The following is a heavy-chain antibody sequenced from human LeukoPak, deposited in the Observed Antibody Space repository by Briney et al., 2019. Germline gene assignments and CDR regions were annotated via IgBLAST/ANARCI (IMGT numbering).Heavy chain of an antibody. J-gene: IGHJ4*02. CDR1: GGSISSYY. CDR3: ARHEGYSYFDY. Sequence: PSETLSLTCTVSGGSISSYYWSWIRQPPGKGLEWIGYIYTSGSTNYNPSLKSRVTISVDTSKNQFPLKLSSVTAADTAVYYCARHEGYSYFDYWGQGTLVTVSS. D-gene: IGHD5-18*01. V-gene: IGHV4-4*09. CDR2: IYTSGST.